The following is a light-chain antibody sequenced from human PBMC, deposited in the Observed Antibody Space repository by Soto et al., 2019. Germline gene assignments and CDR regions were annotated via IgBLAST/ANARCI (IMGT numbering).Light chain of an antibody. CDR3: AAWDGSLSADV. V-gene: IGLV1-44*01. Sequence: QSVLAQQPSASGTPGQRVTVSCSGTSSNIGNNPVNWFQQLPGTAPKLLIYTNDQRPSGVPDRFFASTSGTSASLAIGGLQPADEADYYCAAWDGSLSADVFGTGTKLTVL. J-gene: IGLJ1*01. CDR2: TND. CDR1: SSNIGNNP.